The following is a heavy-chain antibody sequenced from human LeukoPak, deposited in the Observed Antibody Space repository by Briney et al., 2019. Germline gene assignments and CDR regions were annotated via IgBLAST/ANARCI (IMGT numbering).Heavy chain of an antibody. V-gene: IGHV3-21*01. CDR2: ISSSSSYI. CDR3: RTLYDSRGYQSDY. Sequence: GGSLRLSCAASGFTFSSYSMNWVRQAPGKGLEWVSSISSSSSYIYYADSVKGRFTISRDNAKNSLYLQMNSLSAEDTALYYCRTLYDSRGYQSDYWGQGTLVTVSS. CDR1: GFTFSSYS. J-gene: IGHJ4*02. D-gene: IGHD3-22*01.